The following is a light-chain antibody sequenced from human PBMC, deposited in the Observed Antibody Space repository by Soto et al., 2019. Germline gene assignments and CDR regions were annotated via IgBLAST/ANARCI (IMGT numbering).Light chain of an antibody. CDR3: QQYNNWPPWT. Sequence: ILMTQSPATLSVSPGERATLSCRASQSVSNNLAWYQQKPGQAPRLLIYDASTRVTGIPARFSGSGSGTEFTLTISSLQSEDFSVYYCQQYNNWPPWTFGQGTQVEIK. CDR1: QSVSNN. V-gene: IGKV3-15*01. J-gene: IGKJ1*01. CDR2: DAS.